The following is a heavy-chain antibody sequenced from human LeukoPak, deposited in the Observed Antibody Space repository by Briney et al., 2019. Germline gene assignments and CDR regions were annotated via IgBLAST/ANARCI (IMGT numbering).Heavy chain of an antibody. Sequence: SETLSLTCTVSGGSISSSSYYWGRIRQPPGKGLEWIGSIHYSGSTYYNPSLKSRVTISVDTSKNQFSLTLSSVTAADTAVYYCARLGYCSGGSCYRLAYYYYMDVWGKGTTVTVSS. CDR1: GGSISSSSYY. CDR2: IHYSGST. D-gene: IGHD2-15*01. J-gene: IGHJ6*03. CDR3: ARLGYCSGGSCYRLAYYYYMDV. V-gene: IGHV4-39*01.